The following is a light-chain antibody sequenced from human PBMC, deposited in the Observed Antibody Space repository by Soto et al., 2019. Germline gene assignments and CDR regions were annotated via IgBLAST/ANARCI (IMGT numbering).Light chain of an antibody. CDR2: GNN. V-gene: IGLV1-40*01. CDR3: QSYDSGLSGSV. Sequence: QSVLTQPPSVSGAPGQRVTISCTGGSSNFGADYDVHWYQQFPGTAPRLLIYGNNNRPSGVPERFSGSRSGTSASLDITGLQAEDEADYYCQSYDSGLSGSVFGTGTQLTVL. J-gene: IGLJ7*01. CDR1: SSNFGADYD.